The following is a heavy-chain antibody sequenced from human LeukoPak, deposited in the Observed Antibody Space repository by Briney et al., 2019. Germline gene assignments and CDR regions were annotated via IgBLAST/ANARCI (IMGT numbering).Heavy chain of an antibody. J-gene: IGHJ4*02. V-gene: IGHV3-15*01. Sequence: GGSLRLSCAVSGFTFTNAWMNWVRQAPGKGLEWVGRVRASTDGGTTEYAAPVKGRFSISRDDSTNTVYLQMNSLITEDTAIYYCAADTPVPLAQIDYWGQGALVTVSS. CDR2: VRASTDGGTT. CDR1: GFTFTNAW. D-gene: IGHD2/OR15-2a*01. CDR3: AADTPVPLAQIDY.